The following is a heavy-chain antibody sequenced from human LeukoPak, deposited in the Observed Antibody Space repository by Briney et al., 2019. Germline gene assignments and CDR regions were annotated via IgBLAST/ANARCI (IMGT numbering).Heavy chain of an antibody. CDR3: ARDRDSSSWYDLPYYYYMDV. D-gene: IGHD6-13*01. J-gene: IGHJ6*03. V-gene: IGHV1-46*01. CDR2: INPSGGST. CDR1: GYTFTSYY. Sequence: ASVKVSCKASGYTFTSYYMHWVRQAPGQGPEWMGIINPSGGSTSYAQKFQGRVTMTRDTSTSTVYMELSSLRSEDTAVYYCARDRDSSSWYDLPYYYYMDVWGKGTTVTVSS.